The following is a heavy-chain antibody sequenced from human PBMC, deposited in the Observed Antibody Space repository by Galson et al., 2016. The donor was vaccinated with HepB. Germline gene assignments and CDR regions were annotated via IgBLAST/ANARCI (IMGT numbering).Heavy chain of an antibody. CDR2: ISANGGNT. CDR3: VKGGVMVRGVIDY. D-gene: IGHD3-10*01. Sequence: SLRLSCAASGFSFRTYAMHWVRQAPGKGLECVSAISANGGNTYYGDSVRDRFIISRDNSKNTLHLQMSSLGVEDTAVYYGVKGGVMVRGVIDYWGQGTLVTVSS. CDR1: GFSFRTYA. J-gene: IGHJ4*02. V-gene: IGHV3-64D*06.